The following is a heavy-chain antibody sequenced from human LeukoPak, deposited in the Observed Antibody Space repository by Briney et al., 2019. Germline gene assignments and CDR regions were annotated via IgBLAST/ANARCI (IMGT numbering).Heavy chain of an antibody. CDR3: ARGTLERYYDSSGSPRGYYFDY. Sequence: SETLSLTCAVYGGSFSGYYWSWIRQPPGKGLEWIGEINHSGSTNYNPSPKSRVTISIDTSKNQFSLKLSSVTAADTAVYYCARGTLERYYDSSGSPRGYYFDYWGQGTLVTVSS. V-gene: IGHV4-34*01. J-gene: IGHJ4*02. D-gene: IGHD3-22*01. CDR1: GGSFSGYY. CDR2: INHSGST.